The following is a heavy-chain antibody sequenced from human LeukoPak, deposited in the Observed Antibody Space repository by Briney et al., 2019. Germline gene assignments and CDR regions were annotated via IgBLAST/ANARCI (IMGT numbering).Heavy chain of an antibody. V-gene: IGHV3-48*01. Sequence: GGSLRLSCAASGFTFSSYSMNWVRQAPGKGLEWVSYISSSSSTIYYADSVKGRFTISRDNAKNSLYLQMNSLRAEDTAVYYCARRGLNYYYYYMDVWGKGTTVTVSS. D-gene: IGHD3-16*01. J-gene: IGHJ6*03. CDR1: GFTFSSYS. CDR2: ISSSSSTI. CDR3: ARRGLNYYYYYMDV.